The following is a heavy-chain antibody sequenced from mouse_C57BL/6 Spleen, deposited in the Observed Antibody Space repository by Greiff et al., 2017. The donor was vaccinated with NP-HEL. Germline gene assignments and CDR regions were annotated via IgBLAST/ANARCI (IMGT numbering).Heavy chain of an antibody. CDR3: APVGAWFAY. J-gene: IGHJ3*01. CDR1: GYTFTSYG. V-gene: IGHV1-81*01. Sequence: VQLQESGAELARPGASVKLSCKASGYTFTSYGISWVKQRTGQGLEWIGEIYPRSGNTYYNEKFKGKATLTADKSSSTAYMELRSLTSEYSAVYFCAPVGAWFAYWGQGTLVTVSA. CDR2: IYPRSGNT.